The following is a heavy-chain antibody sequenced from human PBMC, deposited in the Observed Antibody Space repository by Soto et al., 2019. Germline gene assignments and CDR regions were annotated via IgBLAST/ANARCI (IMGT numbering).Heavy chain of an antibody. J-gene: IGHJ6*02. Sequence: ASVKVSCKASGYTFSAYFIHWVRQAPGQGLEWMGWINPNNRDTNTAQKFQGRVTMTGDASTRTAYMELSRLRSDDTAVYYCARAQGGIVLMVYAHYYYGMDVWGQGTTVTVSS. CDR1: GYTFSAYF. CDR3: ARAQGGIVLMVYAHYYYGMDV. V-gene: IGHV1-2*02. D-gene: IGHD2-8*01. CDR2: INPNNRDT.